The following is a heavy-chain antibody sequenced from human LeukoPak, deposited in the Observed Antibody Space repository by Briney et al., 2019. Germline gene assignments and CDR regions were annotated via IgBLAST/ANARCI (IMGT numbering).Heavy chain of an antibody. J-gene: IGHJ3*02. CDR3: ARSPRDYGAFDI. CDR2: IYYSGST. Sequence: PSEILSLTCTVSGGSISSYYWSWIRQPPGKGLEWIGYIYYSGSTNYNPSLKSRVTISVDTSKNQFSLKLSSVTAADTAVYYCARSPRDYGAFDIWGQGTMVTVSS. CDR1: GGSISSYY. V-gene: IGHV4-59*01. D-gene: IGHD4-17*01.